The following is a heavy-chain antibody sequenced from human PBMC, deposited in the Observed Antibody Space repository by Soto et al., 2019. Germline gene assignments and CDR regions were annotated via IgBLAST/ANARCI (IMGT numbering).Heavy chain of an antibody. Sequence: SETLSLTCTVSGGSISSGDYYWSWIRQPPGKGLEWIGYIYYSGSTYYNPSLKSRVTISVDTSKNQFSLKLSSVTAADTAVYYCARGGGYCSSTSCYREDWFDPWGHGTLVTVSS. V-gene: IGHV4-30-4*01. J-gene: IGHJ5*02. CDR3: ARGGGYCSSTSCYREDWFDP. CDR1: GGSISSGDYY. CDR2: IYYSGST. D-gene: IGHD2-2*02.